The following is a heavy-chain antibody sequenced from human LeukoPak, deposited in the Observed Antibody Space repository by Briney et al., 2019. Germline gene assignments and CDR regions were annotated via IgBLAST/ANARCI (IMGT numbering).Heavy chain of an antibody. Sequence: GGSLRLSCAASGFTFSSYAMHWVRQAPGKGLEWVAVISYDGSNKYYADSVKGRFTISRDNSKNTLYLQMNSLRAEDTAVYYCARGIGATSGWYVIDYWGQGTLVTVSS. D-gene: IGHD6-19*01. J-gene: IGHJ4*02. CDR2: ISYDGSNK. V-gene: IGHV3-30-3*01. CDR3: ARGIGATSGWYVIDY. CDR1: GFTFSSYA.